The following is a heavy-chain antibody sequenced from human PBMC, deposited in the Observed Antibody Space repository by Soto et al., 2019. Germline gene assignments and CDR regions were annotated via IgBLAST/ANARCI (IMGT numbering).Heavy chain of an antibody. CDR3: ARGRIVSLVRGVSYFDY. D-gene: IGHD3-10*01. V-gene: IGHV4-30-2*01. J-gene: IGHJ4*02. CDR2: IYHSGST. CDR1: GGSISSGSYS. Sequence: PSETLSLTCAVSGGSISSGSYSWSWIRQPPGKGLEWIGYIYHSGSTYYNPSLKSRVTISVDRSKNQFSLKLSSVTAADTAVYYCARGRIVSLVRGVSYFDYWDQGTLVTVSS.